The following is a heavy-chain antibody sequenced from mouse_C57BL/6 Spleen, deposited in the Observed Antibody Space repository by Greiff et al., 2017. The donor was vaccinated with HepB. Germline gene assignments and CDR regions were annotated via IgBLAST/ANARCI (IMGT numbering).Heavy chain of an antibody. CDR3: ARQGITTVVPV. D-gene: IGHD1-1*01. CDR2: ISSGGSYT. Sequence: EVMLVESGGALVKPGGSLKLSCAASGFTFSGYGMSCVRQTPDKRLGWVATISSGGSYTYYPDSVKGRFTISRDNAKNTLYLQMSSLKSEDTAMYYCARQGITTVVPVWGTGTTVTVSS. CDR1: GFTFSGYG. J-gene: IGHJ1*03. V-gene: IGHV5-6*02.